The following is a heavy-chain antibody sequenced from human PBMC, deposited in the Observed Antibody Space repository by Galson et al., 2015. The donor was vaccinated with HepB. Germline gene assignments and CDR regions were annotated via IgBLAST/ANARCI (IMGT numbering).Heavy chain of an antibody. Sequence: SLRLSCAASGFTFRNYWMRWVRQAPGKGLEWVASIKEDGSEEYYVDSVKGRFTISRDNAKISLYLQMNSLRVEDTAVYYCARRGTTIYGMDVWGQGTTVTVSS. J-gene: IGHJ6*02. CDR2: IKEDGSEE. V-gene: IGHV3-7*03. CDR1: GFTFRNYW. CDR3: ARRGTTIYGMDV. D-gene: IGHD4-17*01.